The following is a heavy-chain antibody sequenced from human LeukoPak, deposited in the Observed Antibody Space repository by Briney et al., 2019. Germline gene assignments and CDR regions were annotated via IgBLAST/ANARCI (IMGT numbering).Heavy chain of an antibody. Sequence: PGGSLRLSCAASGFTFSSYSMNWVRQAPGKGLEWVGRIKSKTDGGTTDYAAPVNARFIISRDDSKNTLYLHMDSLKTEDTAVYYCTTQIGDYWGQGTLVTVSS. J-gene: IGHJ4*02. D-gene: IGHD3-10*01. CDR3: TTQIGDY. CDR1: GFTFSSYS. V-gene: IGHV3-15*01. CDR2: IKSKTDGGTT.